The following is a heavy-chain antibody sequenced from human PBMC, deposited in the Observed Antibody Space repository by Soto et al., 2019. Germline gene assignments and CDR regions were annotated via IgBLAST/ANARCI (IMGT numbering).Heavy chain of an antibody. CDR2: TYYRSKWYN. Sequence: PSQTLSLTCAISGDSVSRNGAAWNWIRQSPSRGLEWLGRTYYRSKWYNDYAVSVKSRITINPDTSKNQFSLQLNSVTPEDTAVYYCARDRDAGSSAPTDAFDIWGQGTMVTVSS. J-gene: IGHJ3*02. CDR3: ARDRDAGSSAPTDAFDI. V-gene: IGHV6-1*01. D-gene: IGHD6-6*01. CDR1: GDSVSRNGAA.